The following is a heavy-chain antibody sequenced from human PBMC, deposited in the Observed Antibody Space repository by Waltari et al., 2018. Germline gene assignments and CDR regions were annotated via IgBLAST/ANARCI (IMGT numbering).Heavy chain of an antibody. V-gene: IGHV3-13*01. D-gene: IGHD4-17*01. CDR2: IGTADDT. CDR1: GFALSSYD. Sequence: EVQLVESGGGLVQPGGSLRLSCAASGFALSSYDMHWARQATGKVLVWVSSIGTADDTYHSGSVKGRFTISRENAKNSLHLQMNALRAEDTAVYYCARGGTVTYFDYWGHGTLVIVSS. J-gene: IGHJ4*01. CDR3: ARGGTVTYFDY.